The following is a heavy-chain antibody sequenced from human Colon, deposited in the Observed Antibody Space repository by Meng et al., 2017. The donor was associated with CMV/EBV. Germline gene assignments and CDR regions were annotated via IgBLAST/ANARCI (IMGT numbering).Heavy chain of an antibody. CDR3: VVVPAAIGPLGAFDI. CDR2: IIPIFGTA. J-gene: IGHJ3*02. Sequence: VKVSCKASGGTFSSYAISWVRQAPGQGLEWMGGIIPIFGTANYAQKFQGRVTITTDESTSTAYMELSSLRSEDTAVYYCVVVPAAIGPLGAFDIWGQGTMVTVSS. V-gene: IGHV1-69*05. D-gene: IGHD2-2*01. CDR1: GGTFSSYA.